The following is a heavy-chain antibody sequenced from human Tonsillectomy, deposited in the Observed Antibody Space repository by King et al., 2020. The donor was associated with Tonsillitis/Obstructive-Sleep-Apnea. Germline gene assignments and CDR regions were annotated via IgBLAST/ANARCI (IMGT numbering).Heavy chain of an antibody. CDR1: GYTFTNYA. D-gene: IGHD6-6*01. CDR3: ARDYSSSSGHALDF. J-gene: IGHJ4*02. CDR2: INAGNGKT. V-gene: IGHV1-3*01. Sequence: QLVQSGAEVKKPGASMKVSCKASGYTFTNYAMHWVRQAPGQRLEWMGWINAGNGKTKYSQTFQGRLSISRDTSASTAYMELSSLRSEDTAVYYCARDYSSSSGHALDFWGQGTLVTVSS.